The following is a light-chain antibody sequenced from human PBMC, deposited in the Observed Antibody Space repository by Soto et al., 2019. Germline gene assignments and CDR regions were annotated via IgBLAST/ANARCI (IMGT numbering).Light chain of an antibody. CDR3: QQRTIWPLT. CDR1: QRVTKY. Sequence: EIVLTQSPATLSLSPGERATLSCMASQRVTKYLSWYQQKPGQAPRLLFYDASNRATGIPARFSGSGSGTDCTLTISSRETEDFAVYYCQQRTIWPLTFGGETKVEIK. J-gene: IGKJ4*01. CDR2: DAS. V-gene: IGKV3-11*01.